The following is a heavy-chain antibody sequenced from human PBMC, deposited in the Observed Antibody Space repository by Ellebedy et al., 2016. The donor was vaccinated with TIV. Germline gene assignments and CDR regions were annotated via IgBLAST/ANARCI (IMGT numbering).Heavy chain of an antibody. V-gene: IGHV3-53*01. Sequence: LGGSLRLSCAASGFTVSSKYMSWVRQAPGKGLEWVSVIYSDGSTYHADSVKGRFTISRDNSKNTLYLQMNSLRAEDTAVYYCARDGEGGPYDYWGQGTLVTVSS. CDR1: GFTVSSKY. CDR3: ARDGEGGPYDY. CDR2: IYSDGST. J-gene: IGHJ4*02. D-gene: IGHD3-10*01.